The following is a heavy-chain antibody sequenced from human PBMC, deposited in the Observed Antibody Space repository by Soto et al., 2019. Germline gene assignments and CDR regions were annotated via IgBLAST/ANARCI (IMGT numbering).Heavy chain of an antibody. CDR1: GLGVRNNY. J-gene: IGHJ6*02. Sequence: GGSLRLSCTAYGLGVRNNYMSWVRQAPGMGLEWVSVIYNDGTTYYADSVKGRFTLSRDTSKNTLSLQMDSLRAEDTAVYYCVRPLPSGRNYGMDVWGQGTTVTVSS. CDR3: VRPLPSGRNYGMDV. D-gene: IGHD3-10*01. V-gene: IGHV3-53*01. CDR2: IYNDGTT.